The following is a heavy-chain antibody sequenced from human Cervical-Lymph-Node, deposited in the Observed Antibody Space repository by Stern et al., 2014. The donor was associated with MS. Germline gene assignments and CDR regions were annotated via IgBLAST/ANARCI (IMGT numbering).Heavy chain of an antibody. D-gene: IGHD4-17*01. Sequence: EVQLLESGGGLVQPGGSLRLSCAASGFTFSSYTMNWVRQAPGKGLEWVSSINNRGGSTYYTDSVKGRFTISRDNSKNTLYLQMNSLSAEDTAVFYCAKDRGRGVTTPPRIYGMDVWGQGTTVTVSS. CDR2: INNRGGST. CDR1: GFTFSSYT. J-gene: IGHJ6*02. CDR3: AKDRGRGVTTPPRIYGMDV. V-gene: IGHV3-23*01.